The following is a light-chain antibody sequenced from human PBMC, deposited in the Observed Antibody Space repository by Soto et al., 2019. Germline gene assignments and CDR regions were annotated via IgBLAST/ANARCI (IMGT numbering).Light chain of an antibody. V-gene: IGLV1-40*01. CDR3: QSHDSSLSGHVV. J-gene: IGLJ2*01. CDR2: GNS. CDR1: SSNIGAGYD. Sequence: QSVLTQPPSVSGAPGQRVTISCTGSSSNIGAGYDVHWYQQLPGTAPKLLIYGNSNRPSGVPDRFSGSKSGTSASLAITGLQAEDEADYYRQSHDSSLSGHVVFGGGTKLTVL.